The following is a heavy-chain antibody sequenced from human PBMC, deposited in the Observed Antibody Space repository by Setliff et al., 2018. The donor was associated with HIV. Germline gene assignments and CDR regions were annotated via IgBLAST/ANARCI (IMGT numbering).Heavy chain of an antibody. CDR2: IDSDGSDT. Sequence: PGGSLRLSCAASGLTFSNYWMHWVRQAPGKGLEWVSRIDSDGSDTNYADSVRGRFTISRDNAKNTVYLQLTSLRAEDTAVYYCAKYDNRWSGDYWGQGTLVTVSS. CDR1: GLTFSNYW. J-gene: IGHJ4*02. CDR3: AKYDNRWSGDY. D-gene: IGHD2-15*01. V-gene: IGHV3-74*01.